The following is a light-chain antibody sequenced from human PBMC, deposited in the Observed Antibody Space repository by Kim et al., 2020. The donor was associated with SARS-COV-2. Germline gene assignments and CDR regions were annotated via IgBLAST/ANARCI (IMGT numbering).Light chain of an antibody. CDR1: QSVSIY. CDR2: DAS. V-gene: IGKV3-11*01. Sequence: ETVLTQSPATLSLSPGERATLSCRASQSVSIYLAWYQQKPGQAPRLLIYDASSRATGIPARFSGSGSGTDFTLTISSLEPEDFAVYYCHQRSNWPITFGQGTRLEIK. CDR3: HQRSNWPIT. J-gene: IGKJ5*01.